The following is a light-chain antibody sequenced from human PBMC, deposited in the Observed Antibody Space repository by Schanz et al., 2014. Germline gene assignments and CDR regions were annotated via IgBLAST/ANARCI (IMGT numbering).Light chain of an antibody. CDR3: QQYNNWPRT. J-gene: IGKJ1*01. V-gene: IGKV3-15*01. Sequence: EVVMTQSPVTLSVSPGERATLSCRASQSVRSNLAWYQHKPGQAPRLLVYGPSTRATGIPARFSGSGSGTEFTLTISSLQSEDFAVYYCQQYNNWPRTFGQGTKVEIE. CDR1: QSVRSN. CDR2: GPS.